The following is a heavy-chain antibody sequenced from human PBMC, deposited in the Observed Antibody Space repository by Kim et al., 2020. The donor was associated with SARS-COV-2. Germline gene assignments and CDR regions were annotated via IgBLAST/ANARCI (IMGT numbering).Heavy chain of an antibody. CDR3: ARDWDGVNDYFDP. V-gene: IGHV1-18*01. Sequence: NYAQKFQSRVTMTTDTFTSTAYMGLRSLRSDDTAVYYCARDWDGVNDYFDPWGQGTLVIVSS. J-gene: IGHJ5*02. D-gene: IGHD1-1*01.